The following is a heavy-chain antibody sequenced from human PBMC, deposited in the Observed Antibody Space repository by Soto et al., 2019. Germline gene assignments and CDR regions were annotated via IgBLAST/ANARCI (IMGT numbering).Heavy chain of an antibody. Sequence: EVQLVESGGGLVQPGGSLRLSCAASGLTFSSNSMNWVRQAPGKGLEWVSYISGSVTTRFYADSVKGRFTISRDNAKNSLYLQMSSLRAEDTAVYYCASRSYEYGDNIVDYWGQGTLVTVSS. J-gene: IGHJ4*02. CDR2: ISGSVTTR. V-gene: IGHV3-48*01. CDR3: ASRSYEYGDNIVDY. CDR1: GLTFSSNS. D-gene: IGHD4-17*01.